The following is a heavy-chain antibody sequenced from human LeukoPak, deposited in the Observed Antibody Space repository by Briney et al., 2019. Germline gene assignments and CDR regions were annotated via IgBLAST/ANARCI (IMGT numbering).Heavy chain of an antibody. Sequence: PGGSLRLSCAASGFTFSSYSMMWVRQAPGKGLEWVSSISGSSSYIYYADSVKGRFTIYRENEKKSLNMQMNSLRAEDTPIYYCARDSADDISGYYPFDYWGQGTQVSVSS. CDR3: ARDSADDISGYYPFDY. J-gene: IGHJ4*02. D-gene: IGHD3-22*01. CDR1: GFTFSSYS. V-gene: IGHV3-21*01. CDR2: ISGSSSYI.